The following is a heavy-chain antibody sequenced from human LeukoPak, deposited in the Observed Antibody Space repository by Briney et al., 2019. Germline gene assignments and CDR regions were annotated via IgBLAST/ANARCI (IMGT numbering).Heavy chain of an antibody. J-gene: IGHJ4*02. D-gene: IGHD4-17*01. V-gene: IGHV1-18*04. CDR3: ARVKGYTVTADY. Sequence: ASVKVSCKASGYTFTSYGISWVRQAPGQGLEWMGWISAYNGNTNYAQKLQGRVTMTTDTSTSTAYLKLRSPRSDDTAVYYCARVKGYTVTADYWGQRTLVTVSA. CDR2: ISAYNGNT. CDR1: GYTFTSYG.